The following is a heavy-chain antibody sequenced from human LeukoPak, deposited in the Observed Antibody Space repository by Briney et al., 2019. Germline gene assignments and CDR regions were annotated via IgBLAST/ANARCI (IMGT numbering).Heavy chain of an antibody. V-gene: IGHV3-30*04. D-gene: IGHD3-9*01. CDR2: ISYDGSNK. J-gene: IGHJ4*02. CDR3: AREIRERYFDWLTGFY. CDR1: GFTFSSYA. Sequence: GGSLRLSCAASGFTFSSYAIHWVRQAPGKGLEWVAVISYDGSNKYYADSVKGRFTISRDNSKNTLYLQMNSLRAEDTAVYYCAREIRERYFDWLTGFYWGQGTLVTVSS.